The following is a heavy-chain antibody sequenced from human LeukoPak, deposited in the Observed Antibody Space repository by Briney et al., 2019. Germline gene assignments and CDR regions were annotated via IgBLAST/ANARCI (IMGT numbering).Heavy chain of an antibody. D-gene: IGHD3-22*01. Sequence: SETLSLTCTVSGGSISSYYWSWIRQPAGKGLEWIGRIYTSGSTNYNPSLKSRVTMSVDTSKNQISLKLSSVTAADTAVYYCAREIGDYYDSSGYRTYYFDYWGQGTLVTVSS. CDR3: AREIGDYYDSSGYRTYYFDY. CDR1: GGSISSYY. CDR2: IYTSGST. J-gene: IGHJ4*02. V-gene: IGHV4-4*07.